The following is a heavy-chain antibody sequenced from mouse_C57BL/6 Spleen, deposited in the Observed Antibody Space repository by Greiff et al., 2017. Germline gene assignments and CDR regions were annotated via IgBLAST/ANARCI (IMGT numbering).Heavy chain of an antibody. J-gene: IGHJ2*01. CDR2: TWWDDDK. CDR1: GFSLSTFGMG. CDR3: ARMGCNERYFDY. Sequence: QVTLQVSGPGILQPSQTLSLTCSFSGFSLSTFGMGVGWIRPPSGKGLEWLAHTWWDDDKYYNPALKSRLATSKDTSKTQVFLKIANVDTADSATYYWARMGCNERYFDYWGQGTPLTVSS. V-gene: IGHV8-8*01.